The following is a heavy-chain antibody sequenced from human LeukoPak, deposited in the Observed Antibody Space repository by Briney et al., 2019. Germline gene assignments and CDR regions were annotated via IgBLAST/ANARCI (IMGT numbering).Heavy chain of an antibody. CDR1: GYSISSGYY. J-gene: IGHJ5*02. Sequence: SETLSLTCAVSGYSISSGYYWGWIRQPPGKGLEWIGSIYHSGSTYYNPSLKSRVTISVDTSKNQFSLKLSSVTAADTAVYYCARAWLRLFWFDPWGQGTLVTVSS. CDR3: ARAWLRLFWFDP. V-gene: IGHV4-38-2*01. CDR2: IYHSGST. D-gene: IGHD5-12*01.